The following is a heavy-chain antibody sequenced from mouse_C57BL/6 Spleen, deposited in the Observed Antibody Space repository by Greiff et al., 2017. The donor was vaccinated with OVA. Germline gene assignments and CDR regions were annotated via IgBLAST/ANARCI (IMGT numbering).Heavy chain of an antibody. D-gene: IGHD2-1*01. J-gene: IGHJ1*03. V-gene: IGHV1-82*01. Sequence: VQLQESGPELVKPGASVKISCKASGYAFSSSGMNWVKQRPGKGLEWIGGIYPGDGGTNYNEKFKGKATLTADKSSSTAYMQLSSLTSEDSAVYFCESVYPGYFDVWGTGTTVTVSS. CDR3: ESVYPGYFDV. CDR1: GYAFSSSG. CDR2: IYPGDGGT.